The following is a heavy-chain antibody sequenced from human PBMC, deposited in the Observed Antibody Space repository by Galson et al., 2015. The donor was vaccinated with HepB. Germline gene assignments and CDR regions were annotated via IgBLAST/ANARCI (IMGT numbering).Heavy chain of an antibody. Sequence: SETLSLTCTVSGYSISSGYYWGWIRQPPGKGLEWIGSIYHSGSTYYNPSLKSRVTISVDTSKNQFSLKLSSVTAADTAVYYCARVTTMIVVAWGQGTLVTVSS. V-gene: IGHV4-38-2*02. CDR3: ARVTTMIVVA. D-gene: IGHD3-22*01. J-gene: IGHJ4*02. CDR2: IYHSGST. CDR1: GYSISSGYY.